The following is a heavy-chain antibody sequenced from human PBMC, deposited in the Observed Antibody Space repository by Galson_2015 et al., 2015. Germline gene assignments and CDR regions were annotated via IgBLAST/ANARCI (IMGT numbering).Heavy chain of an antibody. CDR3: ARVRRPTIFYFDS. D-gene: IGHD5-24*01. CDR2: ISGTSTTV. Sequence: SLRLSCAASGFTFSDYSMDWVRQAPGKGLEWVSYISGTSTTVYYADSVRGRFTISRDNAKNSLYLQMNSLRDEDTAVYYCARVRRPTIFYFDSWGQGALVTVSS. J-gene: IGHJ4*02. CDR1: GFTFSDYS. V-gene: IGHV3-48*02.